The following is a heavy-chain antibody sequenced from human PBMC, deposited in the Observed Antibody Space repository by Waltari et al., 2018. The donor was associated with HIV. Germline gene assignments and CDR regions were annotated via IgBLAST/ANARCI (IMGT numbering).Heavy chain of an antibody. J-gene: IGHJ6*04. V-gene: IGHV3-30-3*02. CDR2: TSFDGSNT. CDR3: AKDRSGSLHYFYYYGMDV. Sequence: QVQLVESGGGVVRPGGSLRLSCSAYGFMFSGYVLHWVRQAPGKGLEWVAATSFDGSNTYYAHSVKGRFTISRDNIKNILHLQMNSLKIEDMAVYYCAKDRSGSLHYFYYYGMDVWGKGTTVAVSS. D-gene: IGHD3-3*01. CDR1: GFMFSGYV.